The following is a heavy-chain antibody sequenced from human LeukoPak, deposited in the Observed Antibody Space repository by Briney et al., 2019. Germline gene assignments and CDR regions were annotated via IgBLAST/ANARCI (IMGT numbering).Heavy chain of an antibody. V-gene: IGHV3-15*01. CDR1: GFTFTNAW. CDR3: TTDNTMITGTTRVSYF. Sequence: GGSLRLSCAASGFTFTNAWMTWVRQAPGKGVEWVGQIKTNTDGGTTHYAAPVRGRFTISRDDSKNTLYLQMNSLKIEDTAIYYCTTDNTMITGTTRVSYFWGQGTLVTVSS. CDR2: IKTNTDGGTT. D-gene: IGHD1-20*01. J-gene: IGHJ4*02.